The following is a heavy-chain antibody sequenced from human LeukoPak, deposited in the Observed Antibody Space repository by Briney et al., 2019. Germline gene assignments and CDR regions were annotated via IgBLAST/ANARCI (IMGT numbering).Heavy chain of an antibody. CDR3: AREIRGKGFDY. D-gene: IGHD3-16*01. Sequence: GGSLRLSCAASGITFSNYDMHWVRQAAGKGLEWVSVINFGGETSYSGSVEGRFTISRDNAKTSVYLQMNSLRVEDTAVYYCAREIRGKGFDYWGQGTLVTVSS. CDR1: GITFSNYD. V-gene: IGHV3-13*01. CDR2: INFGGET. J-gene: IGHJ4*02.